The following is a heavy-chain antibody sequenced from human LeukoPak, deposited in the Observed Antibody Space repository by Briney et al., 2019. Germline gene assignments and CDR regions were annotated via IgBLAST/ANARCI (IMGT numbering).Heavy chain of an antibody. J-gene: IGHJ4*02. Sequence: GASVKVSCKASGYTFTGYYMHWVRQAPGQGLEWMGWINPNSGGTNYAQKFQGRVTMTRDTSISTAYMELSRLRSDDTAVYYCARERIAVAGTVDYWGQGTLVTVSS. CDR2: INPNSGGT. D-gene: IGHD6-19*01. CDR3: ARERIAVAGTVDY. CDR1: GYTFTGYY. V-gene: IGHV1-2*02.